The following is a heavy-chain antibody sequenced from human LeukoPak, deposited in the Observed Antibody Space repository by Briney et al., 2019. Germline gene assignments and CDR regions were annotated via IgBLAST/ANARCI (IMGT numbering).Heavy chain of an antibody. D-gene: IGHD2-2*01. CDR1: GGSFSGYY. CDR3: ARRDSTRFDY. CDR2: INHSGST. J-gene: IGHJ4*02. Sequence: SETLSLTCAVYGGSFSGYYWSWIRQPPGKGLEWIGEINHSGSTNYNPSLKSRVTISVDTSKNQFSLKLSSVTAADTAVYYCARRDSTRFDYWGQGTLVTVSS. V-gene: IGHV4-34*01.